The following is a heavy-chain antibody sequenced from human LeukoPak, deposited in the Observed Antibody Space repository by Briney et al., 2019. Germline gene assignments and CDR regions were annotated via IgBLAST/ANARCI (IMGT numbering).Heavy chain of an antibody. J-gene: IGHJ3*02. D-gene: IGHD1-26*01. V-gene: IGHV1-18*01. CDR1: GYSFTNYG. CDR2: ISPYNGNT. Sequence: GASVKVSCKASGYSFTNYGISWVRQAPGQGLEWMGWISPYNGNTKYAQKVQGRVTLTTDTSTTTGYMEVGSLRSDDTAVYYCAREGVGATRAFDIWGQGTMVTVSS. CDR3: AREGVGATRAFDI.